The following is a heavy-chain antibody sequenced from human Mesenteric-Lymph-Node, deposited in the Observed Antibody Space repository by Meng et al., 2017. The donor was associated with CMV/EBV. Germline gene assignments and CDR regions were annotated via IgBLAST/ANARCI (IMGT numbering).Heavy chain of an antibody. Sequence: GESLKISCAASGFTFSSYSMNRVRQAPGKGLEWVSSISSSSTYIYHADSVKGRFTISRDNAKNSLYLQMNSLRAEDTAVYYCARGNCRSTSCYCDYWGQGTLVTVSS. D-gene: IGHD2-2*01. J-gene: IGHJ4*02. CDR3: ARGNCRSTSCYCDY. V-gene: IGHV3-21*01. CDR2: ISSSSTYI. CDR1: GFTFSSYS.